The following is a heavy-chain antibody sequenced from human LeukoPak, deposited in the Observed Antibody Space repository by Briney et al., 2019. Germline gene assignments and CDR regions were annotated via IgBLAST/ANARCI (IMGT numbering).Heavy chain of an antibody. CDR1: GFTFSSYS. V-gene: IGHV3-21*01. CDR2: ISSSSSYI. J-gene: IGHJ5*02. D-gene: IGHD3/OR15-3a*01. Sequence: GGSLRLSCAASGFTFSSYSMNWVRQAPGKGLEWVSSISSSSSYIYYADSVKGRFTISRDNAKNSLYLQMNSLRAEDTAVYYCARGPQGLDWLPFFDPWGRGTLVTVSS. CDR3: ARGPQGLDWLPFFDP.